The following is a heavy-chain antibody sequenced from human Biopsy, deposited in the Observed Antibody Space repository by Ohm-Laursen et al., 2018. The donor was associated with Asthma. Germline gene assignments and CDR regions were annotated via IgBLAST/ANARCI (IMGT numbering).Heavy chain of an antibody. V-gene: IGHV5-51*01. J-gene: IGHJ4*02. CDR3: ARFIDGTFFVDY. D-gene: IGHD1-7*01. Sequence: GESLKISCKASGYTFSDSWIGWVRQMSGKGLEGMGIIFAANSETKYSTSFQGQVPISVDMSISTAFLQWSSLKASDTAMYYCARFIDGTFFVDYWGQGTLVTVSS. CDR1: GYTFSDSW. CDR2: IFAANSET.